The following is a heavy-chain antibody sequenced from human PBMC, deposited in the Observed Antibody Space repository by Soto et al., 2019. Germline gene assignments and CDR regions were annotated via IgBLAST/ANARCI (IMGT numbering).Heavy chain of an antibody. Sequence: GGSLRLSCAASGFTFSSYAMSWVRQAPGKGLEWVSAISGSGGSTYYADSVKGRFTISRDNPKNTLYLQMNSLRAEDTAAYYCAKLGMVYAISDYFDYGGQGTLVTVSS. CDR3: AKLGMVYAISDYFDY. CDR1: GFTFSSYA. CDR2: ISGSGGST. V-gene: IGHV3-23*01. J-gene: IGHJ4*02. D-gene: IGHD2-8*01.